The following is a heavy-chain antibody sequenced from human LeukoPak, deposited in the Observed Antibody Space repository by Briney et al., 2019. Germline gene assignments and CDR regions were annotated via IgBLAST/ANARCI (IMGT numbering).Heavy chain of an antibody. CDR2: ISSSASTI. CDR1: GFTFSSYA. Sequence: PGGSLRLSCAASGFTFSSYAMSWARQAPGKGLEWVSYISSSASTIYYADSVKGRFTISRDNAKNSLYLQMNSLRAEDTAVYYCAREQSGTYGTFDYWGQGTLVTVSS. D-gene: IGHD1-26*01. CDR3: AREQSGTYGTFDY. J-gene: IGHJ4*02. V-gene: IGHV3-48*03.